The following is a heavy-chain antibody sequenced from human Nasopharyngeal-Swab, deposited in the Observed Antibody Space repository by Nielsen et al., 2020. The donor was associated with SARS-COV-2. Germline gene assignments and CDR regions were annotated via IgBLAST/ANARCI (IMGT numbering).Heavy chain of an antibody. CDR3: ARNWRSGSMDV. D-gene: IGHD3-10*01. CDR2: IYYSGST. Sequence: WIRQPPGKGLEWIGYIYYSGSTYYNPSLKRRVTISVDTSKNQFSLKLSSVTAADTAVYYWARNWRSGSMDVWGKGTTVTVSS. V-gene: IGHV4-31*02. J-gene: IGHJ6*03.